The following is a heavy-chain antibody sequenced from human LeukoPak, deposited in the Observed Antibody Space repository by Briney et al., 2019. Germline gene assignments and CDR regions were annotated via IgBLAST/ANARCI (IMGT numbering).Heavy chain of an antibody. CDR3: ARIGLTYNWFDP. Sequence: PSETLSLTCTVSGGSISSYYWSWIRQPPGKGLEWIGYIYYSGSTNYNPSLKSRVTISVDTSKNQFSLKLSSVTAADTAVYYCARIGLTYNWFDPWGQGTLVTVSS. CDR1: GGSISSYY. V-gene: IGHV4-59*01. CDR2: IYYSGST. J-gene: IGHJ5*02. D-gene: IGHD3/OR15-3a*01.